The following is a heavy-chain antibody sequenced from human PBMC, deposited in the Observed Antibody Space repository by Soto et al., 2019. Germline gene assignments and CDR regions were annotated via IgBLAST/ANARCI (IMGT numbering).Heavy chain of an antibody. CDR3: ARDLAANAFDI. D-gene: IGHD5-12*01. J-gene: IGHJ3*02. CDR1: GGSISSYY. V-gene: IGHV4-59*01. Sequence: SETLSLTCTVSGGSISSYYWSWIRQPPGKGLEWIGYIYYSGSTNYNPSLKSRVTISVDTSKNQFSLKLSSVTAADTAVYYCARDLAANAFDIWGQGTMVTVSS. CDR2: IYYSGST.